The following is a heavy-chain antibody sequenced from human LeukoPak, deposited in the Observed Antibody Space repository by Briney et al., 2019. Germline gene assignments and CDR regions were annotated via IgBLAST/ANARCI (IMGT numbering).Heavy chain of an antibody. Sequence: GGSLRLSCTASGVTFGDYAMSWVRQAPGKGLEWVATISGSGVMTYYADSVKGRFTVSGDNSKNTLYLQMSSLTAADTAVYYCAKDRSIGTYYTFDHWGQGTLVTVSS. D-gene: IGHD1-26*01. J-gene: IGHJ4*02. V-gene: IGHV3-23*01. CDR1: GVTFGDYA. CDR3: AKDRSIGTYYTFDH. CDR2: ISGSGVMT.